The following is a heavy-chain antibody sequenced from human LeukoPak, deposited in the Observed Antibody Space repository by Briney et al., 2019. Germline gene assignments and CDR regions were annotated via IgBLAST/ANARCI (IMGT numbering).Heavy chain of an antibody. J-gene: IGHJ3*02. D-gene: IGHD4-17*01. Sequence: SETLSLTCAVSGYSISSGYYWGWIRQPPGKGLEWIGGIYHSGSTYYNPSLKSRVTISVDTSKNHFSLKLSSVTAADTAVYYCPRLSSLLEYGDYARAAFAIWGQGTMVTVSS. CDR2: IYHSGST. CDR1: GYSISSGYY. CDR3: PRLSSLLEYGDYARAAFAI. V-gene: IGHV4-38-2*01.